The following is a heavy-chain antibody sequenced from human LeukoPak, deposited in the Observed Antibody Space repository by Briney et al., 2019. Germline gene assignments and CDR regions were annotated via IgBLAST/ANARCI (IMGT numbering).Heavy chain of an antibody. CDR3: ARDKLVGYYYGMDV. J-gene: IGHJ6*02. V-gene: IGHV4-61*01. CDR1: GGSVSSGSYY. Sequence: PSETLSLTCTVSGGSVSSGSYYWSWIRQPPGEGLEWIGYIYYSGSTNYNPSLKSRVTISVDTSKNQFSLKLSSVTAADTAMYYCARDKLVGYYYGMDVWGQGTTVTVSS. CDR2: IYYSGST. D-gene: IGHD2-2*01.